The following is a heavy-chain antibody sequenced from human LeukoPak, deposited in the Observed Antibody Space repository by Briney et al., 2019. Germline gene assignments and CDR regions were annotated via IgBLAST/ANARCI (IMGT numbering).Heavy chain of an antibody. Sequence: GGSLRLSCAASGFTFSSYGMHWVRQAPGKGLEWVAFIRYDGGNKYYADSVKGRFTISRDNSKNTLYLQMNSLRAEDTAVYYCAELGITMIGGVWGKGTTVAISS. V-gene: IGHV3-30*02. CDR2: IRYDGGNK. D-gene: IGHD3-10*02. J-gene: IGHJ6*04. CDR1: GFTFSSYG. CDR3: AELGITMIGGV.